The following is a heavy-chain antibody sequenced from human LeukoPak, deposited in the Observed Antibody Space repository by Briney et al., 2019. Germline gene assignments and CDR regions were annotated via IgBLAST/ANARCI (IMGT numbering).Heavy chain of an antibody. D-gene: IGHD6-19*01. V-gene: IGHV3-7*05. CDR1: GFTFSNYW. CDR3: ARDWDSGWYEYFQH. J-gene: IGHJ1*01. CDR2: INQDASEK. Sequence: VQPGGSLRLSCAASGFTFSNYWMSWVRQAPGTGLEWVANINQDASEKYYVDSVKGRFTISRDNAKNSLYLQMNSLRAEDTAVYYCARDWDSGWYEYFQHWGQGTLVTVSS.